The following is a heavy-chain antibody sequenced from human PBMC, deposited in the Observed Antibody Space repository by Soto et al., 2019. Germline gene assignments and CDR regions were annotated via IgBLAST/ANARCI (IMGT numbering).Heavy chain of an antibody. D-gene: IGHD3-3*01. V-gene: IGHV1-18*01. CDR1: GYTFTSYG. J-gene: IGHJ6*03. CDR3: ARSPVLRFLEWLSPYYYYYCYMDV. Sequence: ASVKVSCKASGYTFTSYGISWVRQAPGQGLEWMGWISAYNGNTNYAQKLQGRVTMTTDTSTSTAYMELRSLRSDDTAVYYCARSPVLRFLEWLSPYYYYYCYMDVWGKGTTVTVSS. CDR2: ISAYNGNT.